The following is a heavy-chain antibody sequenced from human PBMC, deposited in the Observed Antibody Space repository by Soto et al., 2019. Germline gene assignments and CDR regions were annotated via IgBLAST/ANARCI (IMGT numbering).Heavy chain of an antibody. CDR3: AKRGVGVPAGMPYPCDY. CDR1: GFTFNIYA. CDR2: ISGSGVGT. D-gene: IGHD2-2*01. Sequence: EVQVLESGGGLVQPGGSLRLSCAASGFTFNIYAMSWVRQAPGKGLEWVSGISGSGVGTHYADSVKGRFTISRDNSKNTVYLQMSSRRAEDTAVYYRAKRGVGVPAGMPYPCDYWGQGALVTVSS. V-gene: IGHV3-23*01. J-gene: IGHJ4*02.